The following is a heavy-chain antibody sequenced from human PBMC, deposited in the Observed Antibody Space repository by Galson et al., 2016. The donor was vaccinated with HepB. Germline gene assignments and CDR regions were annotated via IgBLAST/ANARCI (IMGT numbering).Heavy chain of an antibody. J-gene: IGHJ4*02. Sequence: SETLSLTCAVSDVSISSSNWWSWVRQPPGKGLEWIGEIYHRGSTNYNPSLKSRVTISVDKSKNQFSLKLSSVTAADTAVYYCAREVYCGGDCYNFDYWGQGTLVTVSS. CDR1: DVSISSSNW. D-gene: IGHD2-21*02. CDR3: AREVYCGGDCYNFDY. CDR2: IYHRGST. V-gene: IGHV4-4*02.